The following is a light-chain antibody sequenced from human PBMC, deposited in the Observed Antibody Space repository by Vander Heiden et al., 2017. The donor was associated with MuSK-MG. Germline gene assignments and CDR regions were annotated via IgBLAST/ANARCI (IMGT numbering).Light chain of an antibody. CDR2: DVS. CDR1: NSDVGGYNY. V-gene: IGLV2-11*01. J-gene: IGLJ2*01. CDR3: CSYAGSDVV. Sequence: QSALTQPRRVSGSPGQSVTISCTGTNSDVGGYNYVSWYQQHPGKAPKLMIYDVSKRPSGVPDRFSGSKSGNAASLTISGLQAEDEADYYCCSYAGSDVVFGGGTKLTVL.